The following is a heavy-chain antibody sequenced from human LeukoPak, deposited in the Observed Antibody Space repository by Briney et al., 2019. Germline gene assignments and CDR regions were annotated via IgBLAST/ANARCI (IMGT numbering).Heavy chain of an antibody. CDR1: GYGFTTYW. J-gene: IGHJ4*02. CDR2: IYPGDSDT. V-gene: IGHV5-51*01. CDR3: ARQSTRNFDY. Sequence: GEALETSFQCAGYGFTTYWIGWVRPMPGKGLEWMGIIYPGDSDTRYSQSFQGQVTISADKSISTAYLQWSSLKASDTAMYYCARQSTRNFDYWGQGTLVTVSS.